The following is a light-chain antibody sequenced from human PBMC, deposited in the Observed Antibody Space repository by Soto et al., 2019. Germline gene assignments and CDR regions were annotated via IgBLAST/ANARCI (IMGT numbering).Light chain of an antibody. CDR2: GNN. V-gene: IGLV1-40*01. J-gene: IGLJ1*01. CDR3: QSYDSSLSAYV. CDR1: SSNIGAGYD. Sequence: QSVLAQPPSVSGAPGQKVTISCIGSSSNIGAGYDLHWYQQLPGTAPKLLLYGNNNRPSGVPDRFSGSKSGTSASLAITGLQAEDEADYYCQSYDSSLSAYVFGTGTKVTVL.